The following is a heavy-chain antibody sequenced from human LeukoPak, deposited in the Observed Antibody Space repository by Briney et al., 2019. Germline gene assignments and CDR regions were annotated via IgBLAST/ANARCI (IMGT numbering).Heavy chain of an antibody. V-gene: IGHV3-48*03. CDR2: ISSGGDTI. Sequence: PGGSLRLSCAASGFTFSTHAMSWVRQPPGKGLEWVSYISSGGDTIYYADSVKGRFAVSRDNAKKSLYLQMNSLRAEDTAIYYCATNPGGYYYHMDVWGKGTTVSISS. D-gene: IGHD2-15*01. CDR3: ATNPGGYYYHMDV. J-gene: IGHJ6*03. CDR1: GFTFSTHA.